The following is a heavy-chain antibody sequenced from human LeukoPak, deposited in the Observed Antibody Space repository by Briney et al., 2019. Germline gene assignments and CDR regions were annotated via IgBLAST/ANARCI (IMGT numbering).Heavy chain of an antibody. Sequence: GGSLRLSCAASGFTFSSYAMSWVRQAPGKGLEWVSAVSGSGGSTYYADSVTGRFTISRDSSKNTLSLQMNSLKTEDTAVYYCTTITMIREHEDYWGQGTLVTVSS. V-gene: IGHV3-23*01. CDR3: TTITMIREHEDY. D-gene: IGHD3-10*01. CDR2: VSGSGGST. J-gene: IGHJ4*02. CDR1: GFTFSSYA.